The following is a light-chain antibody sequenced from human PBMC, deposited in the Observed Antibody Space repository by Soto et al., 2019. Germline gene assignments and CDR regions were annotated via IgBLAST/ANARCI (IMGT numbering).Light chain of an antibody. CDR1: QSVSSY. CDR3: QQRSNWPPTIT. J-gene: IGKJ5*01. V-gene: IGKV3-11*01. Sequence: EIVLAQSPSTPSLSPGERATLSCRARQSVSSYLAWYQQKPGQAPRLLIYDASNRATGIPARFSGSGSGTDFTLTISSLEPENFAVYYCQQRSNWPPTITFGQGTRLEIK. CDR2: DAS.